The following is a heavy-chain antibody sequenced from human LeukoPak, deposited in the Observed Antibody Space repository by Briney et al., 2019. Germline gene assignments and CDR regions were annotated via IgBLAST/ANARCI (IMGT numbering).Heavy chain of an antibody. Sequence: SETLSLTCTVSGGSISSSTNYYWGWIRQPPGKGLEWIGNVYYSGNTYYNLYLKSRVTISVDTSKNQFSLKLTSVTAADTAVYYRARSWMVGEGAFDIWGRGTLVTVSS. CDR2: VYYSGNT. V-gene: IGHV4-39*01. D-gene: IGHD1-26*01. J-gene: IGHJ3*02. CDR3: ARSWMVGEGAFDI. CDR1: GGSISSSTNYY.